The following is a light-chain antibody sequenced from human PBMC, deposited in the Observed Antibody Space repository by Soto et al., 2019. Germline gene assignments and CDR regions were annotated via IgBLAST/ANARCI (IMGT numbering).Light chain of an antibody. CDR3: QQYGSSPPYT. J-gene: IGKJ2*01. CDR2: GAS. Sequence: EIVMTQSPATLSVSPGERATLSCRASQSVSSNLAWYQQKPGQAPRLLFYGASSRATGIPDRFSGSGSGTDFTLTISRLEPEDFAVYYCQQYGSSPPYTFGQGTKLEIK. V-gene: IGKV3-20*01. CDR1: QSVSSN.